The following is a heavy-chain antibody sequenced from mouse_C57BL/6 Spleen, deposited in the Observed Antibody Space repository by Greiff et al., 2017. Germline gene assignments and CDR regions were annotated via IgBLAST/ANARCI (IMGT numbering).Heavy chain of an antibody. J-gene: IGHJ1*03. CDR1: GFTFSSYA. V-gene: IGHV5-4*03. D-gene: IGHD1-1*01. CDR2: ISDGGSYT. CDR3: ARVGYYGSYWYFDV. Sequence: EVMLVESGGGLVKPGGSLKLSCAASGFTFSSYAMSWVRQTPEKRLEWVATISDGGSYTCYPDNVKGRFTISRDNAKNNLYLQMSHLKSEDTAMYYCARVGYYGSYWYFDVWGTGTTVTVSS.